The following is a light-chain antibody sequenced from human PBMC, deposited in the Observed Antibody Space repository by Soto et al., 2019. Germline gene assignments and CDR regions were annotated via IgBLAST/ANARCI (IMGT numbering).Light chain of an antibody. CDR1: SSDVGGYNY. CDR3: SSYAGSNNAYV. J-gene: IGLJ1*01. CDR2: EVS. V-gene: IGLV2-8*01. Sequence: QSALTQPPSASGSPGQSVTISCTGTSSDVGGYNYVSWYQQHPGKAPKLMIYEVSKRPSGVPDRFSGSKSGNTAFLTVSGLQAEDEAYYYCSSYAGSNNAYVFGTGTKVTVL.